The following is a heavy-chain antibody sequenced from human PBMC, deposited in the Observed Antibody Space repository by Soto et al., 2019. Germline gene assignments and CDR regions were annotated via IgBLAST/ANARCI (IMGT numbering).Heavy chain of an antibody. J-gene: IGHJ3*01. Sequence: GASVKVSCKASGYTFTSYYMHWVRQAPGQGLEWMGIINPSGGSTTYAQKFQGRVTITRDTPASTAYMELSSLRSEDTAVYYCARVPDRKLNSSGWYVAFDCWGQGTMVTVSS. CDR1: GYTFTSYY. CDR3: ARVPDRKLNSSGWYVAFDC. D-gene: IGHD6-19*01. CDR2: INPSGGST. V-gene: IGHV1-46*01.